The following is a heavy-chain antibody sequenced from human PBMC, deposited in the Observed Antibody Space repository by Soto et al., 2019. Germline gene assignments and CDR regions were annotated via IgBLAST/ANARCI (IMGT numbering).Heavy chain of an antibody. D-gene: IGHD2-2*01. CDR2: INHSGST. CDR3: AYGYCSSTSCYAANWWFDP. CDR1: GGXFSGYY. J-gene: IGHJ5*02. Sequence: PSETLSLTCAVYGGXFSGYYWSWIRQPPGKGLEWIGEINHSGSTNYNPSLKSRVTISVDTSKNQFSLKLSSVTAADTAAYYCAYGYCSSTSCYAANWWFDPWGQGTLVTVSS. V-gene: IGHV4-34*01.